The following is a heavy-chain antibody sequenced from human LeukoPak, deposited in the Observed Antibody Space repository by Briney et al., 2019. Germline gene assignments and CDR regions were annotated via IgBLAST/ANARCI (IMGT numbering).Heavy chain of an antibody. CDR3: ARAHNDYGDYSLGY. V-gene: IGHV3-48*04. D-gene: IGHD4-17*01. J-gene: IGHJ4*02. Sequence: GGSLRLSCEASGFTFSSYSMNWVRQAPGKGLEWISYISTSTTTIYYADSVKDRFTISRDNAKNSLYLQMNSLRAEDTAVYYCARAHNDYGDYSLGYWGQGTLVTVSS. CDR1: GFTFSSYS. CDR2: ISTSTTTI.